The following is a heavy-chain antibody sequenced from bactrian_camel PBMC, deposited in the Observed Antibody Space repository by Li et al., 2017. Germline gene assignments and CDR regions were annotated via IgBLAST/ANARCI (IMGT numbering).Heavy chain of an antibody. CDR2: INSTT. D-gene: IGHD5*01. Sequence: QLVESGGGLVQPGGSLRLSCAASGFTFSRYWMYWVRQAPGKGLEWVSAINSTTYYADSVKGRFTITRDNAKNTVYLQMNSLIAEDTALYYCTAEQMGWSWYNHWGQGTQVTVS. CDR3: TAEQMGWSWYNH. J-gene: IGHJ4*01. V-gene: IGHV3S25*01. CDR1: GFTFSRYW.